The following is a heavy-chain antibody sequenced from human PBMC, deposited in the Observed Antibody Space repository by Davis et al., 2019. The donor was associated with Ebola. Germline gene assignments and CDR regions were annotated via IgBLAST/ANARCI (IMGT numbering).Heavy chain of an antibody. CDR1: GGSISSGGYY. CDR2: INHSGIT. CDR3: ARDRGWLQPNYFDY. Sequence: SETLSLTCTVSGGSISSGGYYWSWIRQPPGKGLEWIGEINHSGITNYNPSLKSRVTISVDKSKNQFSLKLSSVTAADTAVYYCARDRGWLQPNYFDYWGQGTLVTVSS. D-gene: IGHD5-24*01. J-gene: IGHJ4*02. V-gene: IGHV4-39*07.